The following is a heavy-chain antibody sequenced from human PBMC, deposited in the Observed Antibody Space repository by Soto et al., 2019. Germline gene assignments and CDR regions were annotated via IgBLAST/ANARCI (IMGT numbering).Heavy chain of an antibody. CDR2: ISGSGTTT. Sequence: EVHLLDSGGGLVQPGGSLRLSCAASGFTSTNYVMNWVRQAPGKGLEWVSSISGSGTTTFYADSVKGRFIISRDNSKNNLYLQMNSLRAEDTALYYCAKERVGGVPDAFDIWGQGTMVTVS. CDR1: GFTSTNYV. CDR3: AKERVGGVPDAFDI. V-gene: IGHV3-23*01. J-gene: IGHJ3*02. D-gene: IGHD2-8*01.